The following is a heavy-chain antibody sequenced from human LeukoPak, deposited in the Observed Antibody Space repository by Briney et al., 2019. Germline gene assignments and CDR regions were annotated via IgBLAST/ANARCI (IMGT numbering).Heavy chain of an antibody. CDR3: ARRIYGLGYFDY. Sequence: SETLSLTCTVSGGSISSGSYYWSWIRQPAGKGLEWIGRIYTSGSTNYNPSLKSRVTISVDTSKNRFSLKLSSVTAADTAVYYCARRIYGLGYFDYWGQGTLVTVSS. J-gene: IGHJ4*02. V-gene: IGHV4-61*02. CDR1: GGSISSGSYY. D-gene: IGHD3/OR15-3a*01. CDR2: IYTSGST.